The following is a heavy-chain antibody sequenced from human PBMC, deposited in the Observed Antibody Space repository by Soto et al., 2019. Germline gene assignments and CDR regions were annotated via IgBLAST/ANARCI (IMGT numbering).Heavy chain of an antibody. Sequence: ASVKVSCKASGGTFSSYAISWVRQAPGQGLEWMGGIIPIFGTANYAQKFQGRVTITADKSTSTAYMELSSLRSEDTAVYYCAREVVGATNARVPKGAPFDYWGQGTLVTVSS. CDR3: AREVVGATNARVPKGAPFDY. CDR1: GGTFSSYA. J-gene: IGHJ4*02. D-gene: IGHD1-26*01. V-gene: IGHV1-69*06. CDR2: IIPIFGTA.